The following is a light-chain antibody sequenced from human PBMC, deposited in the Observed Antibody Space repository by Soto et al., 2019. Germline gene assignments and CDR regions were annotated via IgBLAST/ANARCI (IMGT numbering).Light chain of an antibody. Sequence: QSDLTQPASVSGSPGQSITISCTGTSSDVGSYNLVSWYQQHPGKAPKVMIYEGNKRPSGVSNRFSGSKSANTASLTISGLQTEDEADYYCCSYAGTNTFVFGTGTKVTVL. CDR2: EGN. V-gene: IGLV2-23*01. CDR3: CSYAGTNTFV. J-gene: IGLJ1*01. CDR1: SSDVGSYNL.